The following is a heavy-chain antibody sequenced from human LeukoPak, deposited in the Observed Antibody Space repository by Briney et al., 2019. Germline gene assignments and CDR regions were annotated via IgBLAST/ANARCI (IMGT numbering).Heavy chain of an antibody. Sequence: SETLSLTCTVSGGSLSSYYWSWIRQPPGKGLEWIGYIYYSGSTNYNPSLKSRVTISVDTSKNQFSLKLSSVTAADTAVYYCARTRVLGSWYPYYFDYWGQGTLVTVSS. CDR3: ARTRVLGSWYPYYFDY. J-gene: IGHJ4*02. D-gene: IGHD6-13*01. CDR1: GGSLSSYY. CDR2: IYYSGST. V-gene: IGHV4-59*01.